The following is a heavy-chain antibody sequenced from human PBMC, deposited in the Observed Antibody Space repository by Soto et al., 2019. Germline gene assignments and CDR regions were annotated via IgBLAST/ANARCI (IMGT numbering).Heavy chain of an antibody. D-gene: IGHD6-13*01. J-gene: IGHJ4*02. CDR2: IYYSGTT. V-gene: IGHV4-30-4*01. CDR1: GDSISTYDYY. CDR3: ARGIRVFDY. Sequence: PSETLSLTCTVSGDSISTYDYYWSWFRQPPGEGLQWIGYIYYSGTTYYNPSLKSRVTLSMDTSKNQFSLRLSSVTAADTAVYYCARGIRVFDYWAQGTLVNVSS.